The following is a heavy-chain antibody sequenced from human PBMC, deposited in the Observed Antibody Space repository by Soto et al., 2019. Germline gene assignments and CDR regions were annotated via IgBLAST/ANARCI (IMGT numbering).Heavy chain of an antibody. CDR1: GFTFSNYM. J-gene: IGHJ4*02. Sequence: GGSLRLSCVASGFTFSNYMMSWVRQAPGKGLEWVAATSADGVTPYYPDSVKGRFTISRDNSKNTLYLQMNSLRAEDTAVYYCAKPIRPVGGNVFDYWGQGALVTVSS. D-gene: IGHD6-19*01. V-gene: IGHV3-23*01. CDR3: AKPIRPVGGNVFDY. CDR2: TSADGVTP.